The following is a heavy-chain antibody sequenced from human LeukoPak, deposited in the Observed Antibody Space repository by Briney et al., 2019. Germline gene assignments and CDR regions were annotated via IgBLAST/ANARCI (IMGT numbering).Heavy chain of an antibody. CDR1: GYTLTELS. Sequence: ASVKVSCKVSGYTLTELSMHWVRQAPGKGLEWVGGFDPEDGETIYAQKFQGRVTMTEDTSTDTAYMELSSLRSEDTAVYYCATRARPLGYCSSTSCRYFDYWGQGTLVTVSS. V-gene: IGHV1-24*01. CDR3: ATRARPLGYCSSTSCRYFDY. CDR2: FDPEDGET. D-gene: IGHD2-2*01. J-gene: IGHJ4*02.